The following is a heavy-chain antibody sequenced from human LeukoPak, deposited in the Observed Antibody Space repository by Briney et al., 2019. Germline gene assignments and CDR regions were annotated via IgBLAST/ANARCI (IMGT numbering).Heavy chain of an antibody. V-gene: IGHV3-23*01. D-gene: IGHD4-23*01. Sequence: GGSLRLSCAASGFTFSSYAMSWVRQAPGKGLEWVSAISGSGGSTYYADSVKGRFTISRDNAKSSLYLQMNSLRDEDTAVYYCAKTTVVTGYWYFDLWGRGTLVTVSS. J-gene: IGHJ2*01. CDR2: ISGSGGST. CDR1: GFTFSSYA. CDR3: AKTTVVTGYWYFDL.